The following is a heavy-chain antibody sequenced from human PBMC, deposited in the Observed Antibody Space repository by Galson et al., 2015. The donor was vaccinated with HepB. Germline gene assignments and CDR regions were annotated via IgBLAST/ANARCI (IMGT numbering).Heavy chain of an antibody. CDR2: VSYSGST. V-gene: IGHV4-39*07. CDR3: ALDYHF. J-gene: IGHJ3*01. D-gene: IGHD3/OR15-3a*01. Sequence: ETLSLTCTVSGGSISSSNSYWGWIRQPPGKGLEWIGSVSYSGSTHYNPSLTRRATMSLDTSKNQFSLKLNSVTAADTAIYFCALDYHFWGQGIMVTVSS. CDR1: GGSISSSNSY.